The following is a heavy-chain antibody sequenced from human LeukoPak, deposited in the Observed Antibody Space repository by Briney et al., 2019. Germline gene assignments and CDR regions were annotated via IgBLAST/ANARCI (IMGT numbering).Heavy chain of an antibody. V-gene: IGHV3-23*01. CDR2: FSGSGGST. Sequence: GGSPRLSCAASGFTFSNYAMSWVRQAPGKGLQWVSVFSGSGGSTYYADSVKGRFTISRDNSKNTLYLEMNSLRAEDTAIYYCAKRSSAAAGHFDSWGQGALVSVSS. CDR3: AKRSSAAAGHFDS. CDR1: GFTFSNYA. J-gene: IGHJ4*02. D-gene: IGHD6-13*01.